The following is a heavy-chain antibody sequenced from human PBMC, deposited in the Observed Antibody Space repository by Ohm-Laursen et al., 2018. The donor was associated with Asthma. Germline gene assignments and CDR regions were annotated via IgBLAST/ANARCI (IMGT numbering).Heavy chain of an antibody. Sequence: SLRLSCAASGFSFHEYAMHWVRQSPGKGLEWVSGISWNSGSIGYADSVKGRFTISRDNAKNSLYLQMNSLRPEDTAFYYCAKLVGATNAWGQGTLVTVSS. CDR2: ISWNSGSI. CDR1: GFSFHEYA. J-gene: IGHJ5*02. V-gene: IGHV3-9*01. D-gene: IGHD2-8*01. CDR3: AKLVGATNA.